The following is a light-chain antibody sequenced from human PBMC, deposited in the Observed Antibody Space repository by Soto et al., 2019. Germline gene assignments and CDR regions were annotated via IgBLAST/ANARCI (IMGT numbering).Light chain of an antibody. CDR1: SSNIGAGYD. V-gene: IGLV1-40*01. J-gene: IGLJ1*01. CDR2: GNS. Sequence: QSVLTQPPSVSGAPGQRVTISCTGSSSNIGAGYDVHWYQQLPGTAPKLLIYGNSNRPSGVPDRLSGSKSGTSASLAITGLQAEDEADFYCQSHDSSLSAYVFGTGTKVTV. CDR3: QSHDSSLSAYV.